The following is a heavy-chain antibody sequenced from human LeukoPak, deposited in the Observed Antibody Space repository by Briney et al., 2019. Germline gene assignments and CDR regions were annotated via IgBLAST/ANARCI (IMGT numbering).Heavy chain of an antibody. CDR3: ASSWAVAGRNWFDP. D-gene: IGHD6-19*01. CDR1: GGSFSGYY. J-gene: IGHJ5*02. V-gene: IGHV4-34*01. Sequence: SETLSLTCAVYGGSFSGYYWSWIRQPPGKGLEWIGEINHSGSTNYNPSLESRVTISVDTSKNQFSLKLSSVTAADTAVYYCASSWAVAGRNWFDPWGQGTLVTVSS. CDR2: INHSGST.